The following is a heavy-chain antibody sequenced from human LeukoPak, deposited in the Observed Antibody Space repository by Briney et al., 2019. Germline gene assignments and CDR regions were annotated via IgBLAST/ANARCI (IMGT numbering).Heavy chain of an antibody. Sequence: PGGSLRLSCAASGFTFSSYSMNWVRQAPGKGLEWVSSISSSSSYIYYADSVKGRFTISRDNAKNSLYLQMNSLRAEDTAVYYCARGGTEGLVRFWRYFDYWGQGTLVTVSS. V-gene: IGHV3-21*01. CDR3: ARGGTEGLVRFWRYFDY. J-gene: IGHJ4*02. CDR2: ISSSSSYI. D-gene: IGHD3-3*01. CDR1: GFTFSSYS.